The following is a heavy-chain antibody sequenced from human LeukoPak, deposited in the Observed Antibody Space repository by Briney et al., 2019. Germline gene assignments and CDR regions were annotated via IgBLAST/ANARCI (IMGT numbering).Heavy chain of an antibody. D-gene: IGHD3-10*01. CDR1: GYSFTSYW. CDR3: ARGTYGSGTYYAGY. J-gene: IGHJ4*02. V-gene: IGHV5-51*01. Sequence: NPGESLSISCRGSGYSFTSYWIGWVRQMPGKGLEWMGIIYPTDSDTRYSPSFQGHVTISADKSISTAYLQWGSLKASDTAMYYCARGTYGSGTYYAGYWGQGTLVTVSS. CDR2: IYPTDSDT.